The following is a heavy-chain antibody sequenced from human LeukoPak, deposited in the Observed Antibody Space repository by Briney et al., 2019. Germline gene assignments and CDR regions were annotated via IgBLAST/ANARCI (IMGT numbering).Heavy chain of an antibody. CDR3: ARGPSMVRGVSHAFDI. V-gene: IGHV4-4*07. J-gene: IGHJ3*02. CDR2: IYTSGGT. Sequence: PSETLSLTCTLSGGSLSSYYWSWIRQPAGKGLEWIGRIYTSGGTNYNPSLKSRVTMSVDTSKNQFSLKLSSVTAADTAVYYCARGPSMVRGVSHAFDIWGQGTMVTVSS. D-gene: IGHD3-10*01. CDR1: GGSLSSYY.